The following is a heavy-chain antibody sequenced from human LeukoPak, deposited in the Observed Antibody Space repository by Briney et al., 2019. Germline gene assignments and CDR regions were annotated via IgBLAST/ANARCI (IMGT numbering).Heavy chain of an antibody. CDR3: ARATDLWSGYYPDY. D-gene: IGHD3-3*01. V-gene: IGHV3-48*04. J-gene: IGHJ4*02. CDR2: ISSSSSTI. Sequence: GGSLRLSCAAFGFNLSSYSMKWVRQAPGEGLEWVSYISSSSSTIFYADSVKGRFTISRDNAKNSLYLQMNSLRAEDTAVYYCARATDLWSGYYPDYWGQGTLVTVSS. CDR1: GFNLSSYS.